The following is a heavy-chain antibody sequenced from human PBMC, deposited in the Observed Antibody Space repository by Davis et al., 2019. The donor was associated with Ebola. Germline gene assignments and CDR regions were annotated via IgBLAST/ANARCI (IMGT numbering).Heavy chain of an antibody. CDR2: MNPNSGNT. J-gene: IGHJ3*02. D-gene: IGHD3-3*01. Sequence: ASVKVSCKASGYTFTSYDINWVRQATGQGLEWMGWMNPNSGNTGYAQKFQGRVTITRNTSISTAYMELSSLRSEDTAVYYCARGQGGGITIFGVVIIRDDAFDIWGQGTMVTVSS. CDR3: ARGQGGGITIFGVVIIRDDAFDI. CDR1: GYTFTSYD. V-gene: IGHV1-8*03.